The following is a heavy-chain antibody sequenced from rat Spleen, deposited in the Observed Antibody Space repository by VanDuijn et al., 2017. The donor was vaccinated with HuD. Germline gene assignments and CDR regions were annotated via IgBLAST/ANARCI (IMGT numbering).Heavy chain of an antibody. CDR2: IWSGGST. D-gene: IGHD1-9*01. CDR1: GFSLTSYS. CDR3: ARSHYGYNLNWFAY. Sequence: QVQLKESGPGLVQSSQTLSLTCTVSGFSLTSYSVNWVRQCPGKGLEWIGAIWSGGSTDYNSALKSRLSISRDTSKSQVLLKMNSLQTADTAMYFCARSHYGYNLNWFAYWGQGTLVTVSS. V-gene: IGHV2-15*01. J-gene: IGHJ3*01.